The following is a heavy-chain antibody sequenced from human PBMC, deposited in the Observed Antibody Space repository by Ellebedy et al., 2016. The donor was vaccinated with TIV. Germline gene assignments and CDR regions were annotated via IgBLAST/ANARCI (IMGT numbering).Heavy chain of an antibody. CDR2: IGTTGNTV. CDR3: ARDLLAVNGKDV. D-gene: IGHD6-19*01. CDR1: GLTFSSHS. Sequence: GESLKISCAASGLTFSSHSMNWVRPAPGKGREWVSCIGTTGNTVYYADSVKGRFTISRENGKNSLYLQTNSLRAEDTAVYYCARDLLAVNGKDVWGQGTTVTVSS. V-gene: IGHV3-48*04. J-gene: IGHJ6*02.